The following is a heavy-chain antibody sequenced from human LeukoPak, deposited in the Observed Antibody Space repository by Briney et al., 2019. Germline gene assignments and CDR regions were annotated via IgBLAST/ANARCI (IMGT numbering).Heavy chain of an antibody. D-gene: IGHD2/OR15-2a*01. V-gene: IGHV4-38-2*02. Sequence: SETLCLTCTVSGYSISSGYYWGWIRQPPGKGLEWIGSIYHSGSTYYNPSLKSRVTISVDSSKNQFSLKLSSVTAADTAVYYCASFSAGGAFDIWGQGTMVTVSS. CDR1: GYSISSGYY. CDR2: IYHSGST. J-gene: IGHJ3*02. CDR3: ASFSAGGAFDI.